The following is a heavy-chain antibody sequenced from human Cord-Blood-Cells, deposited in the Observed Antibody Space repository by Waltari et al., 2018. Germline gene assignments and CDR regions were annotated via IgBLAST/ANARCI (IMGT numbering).Heavy chain of an antibody. D-gene: IGHD3-10*01. V-gene: IGHV4-34*01. Sequence: QVQLQQWGAGLLKPSETLSLTCAVYGGSFSGYYWSRIRQHPGKGVEWIGEINHSGSTNSYPTLKRRVSISVDASKNQFALELSSVTPADTSVYYCARRGVLLWFGDFSPRLYYFDYWGQGTLVTVSS. J-gene: IGHJ4*02. CDR3: ARRGVLLWFGDFSPRLYYFDY. CDR1: GGSFSGYY. CDR2: INHSGST.